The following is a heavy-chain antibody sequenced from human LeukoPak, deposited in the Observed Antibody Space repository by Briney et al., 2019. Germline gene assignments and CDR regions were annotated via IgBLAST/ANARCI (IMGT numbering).Heavy chain of an antibody. Sequence: PGGSLRLSCAASGFTYSSYAMTWVRQAPGEGLDWVSIISGRGDSLFYAASVKGRFTISRDNSKNTLYLQMDSLRGEDTAIYYCAKGQVASATQVRFDPWGQGTLVTVSS. CDR2: ISGRGDSL. CDR3: AKGQVASATQVRFDP. V-gene: IGHV3-23*01. CDR1: GFTYSSYA. J-gene: IGHJ5*02. D-gene: IGHD5-12*01.